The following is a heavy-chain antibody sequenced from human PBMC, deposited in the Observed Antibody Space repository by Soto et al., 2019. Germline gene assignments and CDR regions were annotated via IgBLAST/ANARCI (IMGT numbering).Heavy chain of an antibody. CDR2: ISYDGILK. D-gene: IGHD3-10*01. CDR3: AKDFKVFGGHYGSLNYYYVMDV. CDR1: GFTFSDFG. V-gene: IGHV3-30*18. Sequence: GGSLRLSCAASGFTFSDFGMHWVRQAPGKGLEWVAIISYDGILKYYADSVKGRFTISRDTSKGAVYLQMNSLTPEDTAVYYCAKDFKVFGGHYGSLNYYYVMDVWGQGTPVTFSS. J-gene: IGHJ6*02.